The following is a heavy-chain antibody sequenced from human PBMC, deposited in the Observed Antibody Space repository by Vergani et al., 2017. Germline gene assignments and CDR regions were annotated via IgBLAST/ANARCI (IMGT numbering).Heavy chain of an antibody. CDR1: VGTFRSYT. CDR3: GRDRTGGNSFNWIDF. J-gene: IGHJ4*02. CDR2: NIPMLGIA. V-gene: IGHV1-69*08. Sequence: QVQLVQSGAEVKKPGSSVKVSCKASVGTFRSYTISWVRQAPGQGLEWMGRNIPMLGIANYAQNFQGRVTIIADKYTTTAYMDLSSLRSEDTAVYYCGRDRTGGNSFNWIDFWGQGTLVTVSS. D-gene: IGHD4-23*01.